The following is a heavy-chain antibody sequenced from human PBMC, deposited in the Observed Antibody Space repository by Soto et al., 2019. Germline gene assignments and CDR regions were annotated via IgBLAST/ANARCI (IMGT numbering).Heavy chain of an antibody. CDR2: ISAYNGNT. Sequence: QVQLVQSGAEVKKPGASVKVSCKASGYTFTSYGISWVRQAPGQGLEWMGWISAYNGNTNYAQKLQGRVTMTTDTSTCTAYMELRSLRSDDTAVYYCARTDDPPYYYYGMDVWGQGTTVTVSS. CDR3: ARTDDPPYYYYGMDV. V-gene: IGHV1-18*01. CDR1: GYTFTSYG. J-gene: IGHJ6*02. D-gene: IGHD1-1*01.